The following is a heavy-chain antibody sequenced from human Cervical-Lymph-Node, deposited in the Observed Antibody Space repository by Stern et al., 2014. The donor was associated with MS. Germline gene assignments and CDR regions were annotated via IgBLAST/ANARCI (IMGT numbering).Heavy chain of an antibody. J-gene: IGHJ4*02. CDR3: ARRGDGYFDY. CDR2: IIPIFGTA. CDR1: GGTFSSYA. Sequence: VQLVESGAEVKKPRSSVKVFCKASGGTFSSYAITWVRQAPVQGLEWMGGIIPIFGTANYAQKCQGRVTITADESTSTAYMELSSLRSEDTAVYYCARRGDGYFDYWGQGTLVTVSS. V-gene: IGHV1-69*01. D-gene: IGHD2-21*01.